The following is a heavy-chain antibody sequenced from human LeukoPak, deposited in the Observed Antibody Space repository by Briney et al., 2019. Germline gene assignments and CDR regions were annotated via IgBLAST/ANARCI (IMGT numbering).Heavy chain of an antibody. CDR1: GFTVSSNY. V-gene: IGHV3-53*01. CDR3: ARGGRDGYNWNAFDI. J-gene: IGHJ3*02. D-gene: IGHD5-24*01. CDR2: IYSGGST. Sequence: GGSLRLSCAASGFTVSSNYMSWVRQAPGKGLEWVSVIYSGGSTYYADSVKGRFTISRDNSKNTLYLQMNSLRAEDTAVYYCARGGRDGYNWNAFDIWGQGTMVTVSS.